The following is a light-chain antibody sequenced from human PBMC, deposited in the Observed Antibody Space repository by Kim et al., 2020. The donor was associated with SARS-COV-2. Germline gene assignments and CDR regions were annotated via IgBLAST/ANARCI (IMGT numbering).Light chain of an antibody. CDR3: QQRYSWPSIT. Sequence: EIVLTQSPGTLSLSPGESATLSCRASQSVNNYLGWYQKKPGQAPRLLVYDGTNRATGIPVRFSGSGSGTDFTLTISSLEPEDFAMYYCQQRYSWPSITFGQGTRLEIK. V-gene: IGKV3-11*01. CDR1: QSVNNY. CDR2: DGT. J-gene: IGKJ5*01.